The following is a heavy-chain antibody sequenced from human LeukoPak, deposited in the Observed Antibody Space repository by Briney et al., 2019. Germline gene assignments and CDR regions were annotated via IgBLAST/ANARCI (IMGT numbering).Heavy chain of an antibody. CDR3: ARTDSSGYLTDY. CDR2: IIPIFGTA. D-gene: IGHD3-22*01. V-gene: IGHV1-69*05. CDR1: GGTFSSYA. Sequence: ASVKVSCKASGGTFSSYAISWVRQAPGQGLEWMGRIIPIFGTANYAQKFQGRVTITTDESTSTAYMELSSLRSEDTVVYYCARTDSSGYLTDYWGQGTLVTVS. J-gene: IGHJ4*02.